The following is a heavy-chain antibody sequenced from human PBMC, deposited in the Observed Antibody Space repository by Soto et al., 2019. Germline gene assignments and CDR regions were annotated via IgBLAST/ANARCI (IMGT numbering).Heavy chain of an antibody. CDR2: VSTSGRST. CDR3: VKQAHGLDGVAFDY. J-gene: IGHJ4*02. CDR1: GFIFSEST. D-gene: IGHD2-15*01. V-gene: IGHV3-64D*06. Sequence: GGSLRLSCSASGFIFSESTIYWVRQVPGKGLEAISAVSTSGRSTYYADSVKDRFTISRDNSKNTLFLQMGSLRPEDTAVYYCVKQAHGLDGVAFDYWGQGTQVTVSS.